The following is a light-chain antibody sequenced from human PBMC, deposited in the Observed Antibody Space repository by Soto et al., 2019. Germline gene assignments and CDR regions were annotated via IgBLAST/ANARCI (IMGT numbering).Light chain of an antibody. CDR1: QSMSSW. J-gene: IGKJ1*01. Sequence: DIQMTQSPSTLSASVGDRVTITCRASQSMSSWLAWYQQKPGKAPTLLIYKASSLDSGVPSRFSGSGSGTQFTLTISSLQPDGFGSYYFQQYNSSWTFRQGTKVEI. V-gene: IGKV1-5*03. CDR3: QQYNSSWT. CDR2: KAS.